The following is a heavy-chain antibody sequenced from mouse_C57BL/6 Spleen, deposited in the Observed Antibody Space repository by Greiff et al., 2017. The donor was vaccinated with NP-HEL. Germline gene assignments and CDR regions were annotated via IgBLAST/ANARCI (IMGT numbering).Heavy chain of an antibody. V-gene: IGHV1-64*01. CDR2: IHPNSGST. D-gene: IGHD2-3*01. J-gene: IGHJ3*01. Sequence: QVHVKQPGAELVKPGASVKLSCKASGYTFTSYWMHWVKQRPGQGLEWIGMIHPNSGSTNYNEKFKSKATLTVDKSSSTAYMQLSSLTSEDSAVYYCAKGAYDGYYGFAYWGQGTLVTVSA. CDR1: GYTFTSYW. CDR3: AKGAYDGYYGFAY.